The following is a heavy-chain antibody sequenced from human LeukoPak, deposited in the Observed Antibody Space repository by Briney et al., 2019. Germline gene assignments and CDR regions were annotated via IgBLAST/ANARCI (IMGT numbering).Heavy chain of an antibody. CDR3: ARENVVVVAATQWFDP. CDR1: GYTFTGYY. D-gene: IGHD2-15*01. J-gene: IGHJ5*02. Sequence: ASVKVSCKASGYTFTGYYMHWVRQAPGQGLAWMGWINPNSGGTNYAPKFQGRVTLTRDTSISTAYMELSRLRSDDTAVYYCARENVVVVAATQWFDPWGQGTLVTVSS. CDR2: INPNSGGT. V-gene: IGHV1-2*02.